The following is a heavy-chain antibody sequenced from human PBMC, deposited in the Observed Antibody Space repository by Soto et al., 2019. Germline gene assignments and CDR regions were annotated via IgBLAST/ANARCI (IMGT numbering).Heavy chain of an antibody. CDR3: ARSNLRLYYYYYYGMDV. Sequence: PSETLSLTCAVYGGSFSGYYWSWIRQPPGKGLEWIGEINHSGSTNYNPSLKSRVTISVDTSKNQFSLKLSSVTAADTAVYYCARSNLRLYYYYYYGMDVWGQGTTVTVSS. D-gene: IGHD6-25*01. CDR1: GGSFSGYY. CDR2: INHSGST. V-gene: IGHV4-34*01. J-gene: IGHJ6*02.